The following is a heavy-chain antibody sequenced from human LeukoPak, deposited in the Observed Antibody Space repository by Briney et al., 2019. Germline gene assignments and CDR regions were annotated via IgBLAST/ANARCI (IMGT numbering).Heavy chain of an antibody. CDR3: AREGTIFEMGVDY. Sequence: SETLSLTCTVSGGSISSYYWSWIRQPPGKGLEWIGYIYYSGSTNYNPSLKSRVTISVDTSKNQFSLKLSSVTAADTAVYYCAREGTIFEMGVDYWGQGTLVTVSS. CDR1: GGSISSYY. V-gene: IGHV4-59*12. D-gene: IGHD3-3*01. J-gene: IGHJ4*02. CDR2: IYYSGST.